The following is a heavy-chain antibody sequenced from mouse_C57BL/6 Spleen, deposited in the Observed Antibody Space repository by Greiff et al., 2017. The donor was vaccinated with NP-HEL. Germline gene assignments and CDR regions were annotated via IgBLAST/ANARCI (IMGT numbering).Heavy chain of an antibody. CDR3: ARVYYGSSLAWFAY. Sequence: DVMLVESGGGLVKPGGSLKLSCAASGFTFSSYAMSWVRQTPEKRLEWVATISDGGSYTYYPDNVKGRFTISRDNAKNNLYLQMSHLKSEDTAMYYCARVYYGSSLAWFAYWGQGTLVTVSA. CDR1: GFTFSSYA. D-gene: IGHD1-1*01. J-gene: IGHJ3*01. CDR2: ISDGGSYT. V-gene: IGHV5-4*03.